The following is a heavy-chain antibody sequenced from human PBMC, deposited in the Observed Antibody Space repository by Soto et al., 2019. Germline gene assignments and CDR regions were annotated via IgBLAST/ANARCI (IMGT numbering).Heavy chain of an antibody. V-gene: IGHV1-69*13. CDR2: IMPIFTTT. D-gene: IGHD1-1*01. CDR3: AKGPWNARERNYFDS. J-gene: IGHJ4*02. Sequence: SVKVSCKASGGTFGSYAISWVRQAPGQGLEWMGQIMPIFTTTNYAQKFQGRVTITADESTRTAYMELRSLRSGDTAMYYCAKGPWNARERNYFDSWGQGALVTVSS. CDR1: GGTFGSYA.